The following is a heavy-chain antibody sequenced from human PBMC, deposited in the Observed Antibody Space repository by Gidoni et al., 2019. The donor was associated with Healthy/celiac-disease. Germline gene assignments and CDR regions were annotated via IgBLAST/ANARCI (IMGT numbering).Heavy chain of an antibody. D-gene: IGHD3-10*01. CDR3: GKDKKRGADAFDI. J-gene: IGHJ3*02. V-gene: IGHV3-9*01. Sequence: EVQLVESGGGLVQPGRSLRLSCAASGFTFDDYAMHWVRQAPGKGLEWVSGISWNSGSIGYADSVKGRFTISRDNAKNSLYLQMNSLRAEETALYDCGKDKKRGADAFDIWGQGKMVTVSS. CDR2: ISWNSGSI. CDR1: GFTFDDYA.